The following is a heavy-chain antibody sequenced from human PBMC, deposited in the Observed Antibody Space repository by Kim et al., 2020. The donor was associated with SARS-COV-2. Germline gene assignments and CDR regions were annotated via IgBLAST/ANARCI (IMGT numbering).Heavy chain of an antibody. D-gene: IGHD5-18*01. CDR1: GGSFSGYY. V-gene: IGHV4-34*01. CDR2: INHSGST. CDR3: ARGIQLWLRRFDP. J-gene: IGHJ5*02. Sequence: SETLSLTCAVYGGSFSGYYWSWIRQPPGKGLEWIGEINHSGSTNYNPSLKSRVTISVDTSKNQFSLKLSSVTAADTAVYYCARGIQLWLRRFDPWGQGTLVTVSS.